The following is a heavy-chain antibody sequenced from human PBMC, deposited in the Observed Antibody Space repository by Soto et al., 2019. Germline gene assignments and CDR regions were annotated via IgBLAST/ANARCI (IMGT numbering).Heavy chain of an antibody. D-gene: IGHD2-15*01. CDR3: ARDARHGCGSCYGYAFDI. J-gene: IGHJ3*02. V-gene: IGHV4-31*03. Sequence: SETLSLTCTVSGGSISSGGYYWSWIRQHPGKGLEWIGYIYYSGSTYYNPSLKSRVTISVDTSKNQFSLKLSSVTAADTAVYYCARDARHGCGSCYGYAFDIWGQGTMVTVSS. CDR1: GGSISSGGYY. CDR2: IYYSGST.